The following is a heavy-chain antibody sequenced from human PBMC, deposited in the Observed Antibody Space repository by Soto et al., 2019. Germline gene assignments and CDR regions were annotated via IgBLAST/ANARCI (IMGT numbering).Heavy chain of an antibody. V-gene: IGHV1-18*01. CDR1: GYTFTSYG. Sequence: ASVKVSCKASGYTFTSYGISWVRQAPGQGLEWMGWISAYNGNTNYAQKLQGRVTMTTDTSTSTAYMELRSLRSDDTAVYYCAREDYYYYYGMDVWGQGTTVTVSS. CDR3: AREDYYYYYGMDV. CDR2: ISAYNGNT. J-gene: IGHJ6*02.